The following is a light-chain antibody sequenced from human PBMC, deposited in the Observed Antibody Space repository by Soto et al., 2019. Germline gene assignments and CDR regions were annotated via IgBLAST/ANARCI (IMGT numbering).Light chain of an antibody. CDR2: DAS. CDR1: QSVGSY. V-gene: IGKV3-11*01. Sequence: DIVLKQSPATLSLSPGERAALSCRASQSVGSYLAWYQQKPGQAPRLVIYDASARATGIPARFSGSGSGTDFTLTISSLEPEDFAVYYCQQRSNWPPDFGGGTKVEIK. CDR3: QQRSNWPPD. J-gene: IGKJ4*01.